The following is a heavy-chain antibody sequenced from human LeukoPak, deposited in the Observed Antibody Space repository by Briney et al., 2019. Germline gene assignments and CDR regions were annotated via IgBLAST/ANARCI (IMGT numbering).Heavy chain of an antibody. CDR2: ISGGGDST. CDR1: GLTSSNSV. D-gene: IGHD2-15*01. CDR3: AKMARYCSGGSCYGAHIDY. J-gene: IGHJ4*02. V-gene: IGHV3-23*01. Sequence: GGSLRLSCAASGLTSSNSVMSWVRQAPGKGLEWVSAISGGGDSTYYADSVKGRFTISRDNSKNTLYLQMNSLRAEDTAVYYCAKMARYCSGGSCYGAHIDYWGQGTLVAVSS.